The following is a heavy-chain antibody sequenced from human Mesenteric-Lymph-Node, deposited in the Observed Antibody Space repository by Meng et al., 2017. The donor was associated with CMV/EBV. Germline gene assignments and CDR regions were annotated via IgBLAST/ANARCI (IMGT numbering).Heavy chain of an antibody. CDR3: AEGQTDTAMVTDFDL. V-gene: IGHV1-58*01. CDR2: IVVGSGNT. CDR1: GFTFTSSA. J-gene: IGHJ2*01. D-gene: IGHD5-18*01. Sequence: SVTVSCKASGFTFTSSAVQWVRQARGQRLEWIGCIVVGSGNTNYAQKFQERVTITRDMSTSTAYMELSSLRSENTAGYYCAEGQTDTAMVTDFDLWGRGTLVTVSS.